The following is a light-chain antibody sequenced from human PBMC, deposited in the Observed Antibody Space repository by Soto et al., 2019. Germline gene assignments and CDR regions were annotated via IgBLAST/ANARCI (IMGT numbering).Light chain of an antibody. Sequence: QSVLTQPASVSGSPGQSITMSCTGTSSDVGAYNYVSWYQQHPGKAPKLMIFEVNNRPSGVSNRFSGSKSGNTASLTISGLQAEDEADYYCSSYTSSSTLVFGGGTKVTVL. V-gene: IGLV2-14*01. CDR3: SSYTSSSTLV. CDR2: EVN. CDR1: SSDVGAYNY. J-gene: IGLJ3*02.